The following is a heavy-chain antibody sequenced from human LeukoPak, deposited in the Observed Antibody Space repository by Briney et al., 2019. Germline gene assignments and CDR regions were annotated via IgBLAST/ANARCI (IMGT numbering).Heavy chain of an antibody. CDR2: IYYSGST. D-gene: IGHD3-10*01. Sequence: SETLSLTCTVSGGSISSYYWSWIRQPPGKGLEWIGYIYYSGSTNYNPSLKGRVTISVDTSKNQFSLKLSSVTAADTAVYYCAREYGSGSYVFDYWGQGTLVTVSS. CDR3: AREYGSGSYVFDY. J-gene: IGHJ4*02. CDR1: GGSISSYY. V-gene: IGHV4-59*01.